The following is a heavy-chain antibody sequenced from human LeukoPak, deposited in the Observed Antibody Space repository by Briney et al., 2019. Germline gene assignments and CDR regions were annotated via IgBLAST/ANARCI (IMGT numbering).Heavy chain of an antibody. J-gene: IGHJ4*02. V-gene: IGHV4-34*01. CDR2: INHSGST. CDR1: GGSFSYYY. CDR3: ARGPFGTPPSTPIDY. Sequence: SETLSPTCAVYGGSFSYYYWSWIRQPPGKGLEWIGEINHSGSTNYNPSLKSRVAMSLDTSKSQFSLNLTSVTAADTAVYYCARGPFGTPPSTPIDYWGQGTLVTVSS. D-gene: IGHD3/OR15-3a*01.